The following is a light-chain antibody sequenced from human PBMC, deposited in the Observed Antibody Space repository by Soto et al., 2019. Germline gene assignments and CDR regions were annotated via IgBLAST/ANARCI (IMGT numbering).Light chain of an antibody. CDR1: SSDVGDYIY. Sequence: QSALTQPRSVSGSPGQSVTLSCTGTSSDVGDYIYVSWYQQHPGKAPKLMIYDVSKRPSGVPDRFSGSKSGNTASLTISGLPAEDEADYYCCSYAGSYTLVFGGGTKLTVL. CDR3: CSYAGSYTLV. V-gene: IGLV2-11*01. CDR2: DVS. J-gene: IGLJ2*01.